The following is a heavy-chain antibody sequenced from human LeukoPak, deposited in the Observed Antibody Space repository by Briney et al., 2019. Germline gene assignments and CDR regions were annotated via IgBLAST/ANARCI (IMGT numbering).Heavy chain of an antibody. CDR3: ARDGYDFWSGYYFDY. CDR2: IYYSGST. J-gene: IGHJ4*02. CDR1: GGSISSYY. V-gene: IGHV4-59*01. D-gene: IGHD3-3*01. Sequence: SETPSLTCTVSGGSISSYYWSWIRQPPGKGQEWIGYIYYSGSTNYNPSLKSRVTISVDTPKNHFSLKLSSVTGAETGVYYCARDGYDFWSGYYFDYWGQGTLVTVSS.